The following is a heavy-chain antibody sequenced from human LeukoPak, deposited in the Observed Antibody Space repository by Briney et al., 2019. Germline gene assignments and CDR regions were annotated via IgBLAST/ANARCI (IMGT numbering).Heavy chain of an antibody. V-gene: IGHV1-69*05. CDR2: IIPIFGTA. CDR3: AREAYYDSSGSYYFDY. D-gene: IGHD3-22*01. J-gene: IGHJ4*02. Sequence: SVKVSCKASGGTFSSYAISWVRQAPGQGLEWMGGIIPIFGTANYAQKFQGRVTITTDESTSTAYMELSSLRSEDTAVYYCAREAYYDSSGSYYFDYWCQGTLVTVSS. CDR1: GGTFSSYA.